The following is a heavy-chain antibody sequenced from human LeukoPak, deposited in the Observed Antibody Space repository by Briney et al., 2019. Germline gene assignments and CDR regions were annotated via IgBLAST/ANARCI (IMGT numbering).Heavy chain of an antibody. V-gene: IGHV6-1*01. CDR1: GDSVSSNSAA. D-gene: IGHD3-10*01. CDR2: TYYRSMWYN. J-gene: IGHJ5*02. CDR3: ARGRMVRGVAYNWFDP. Sequence: SQTLSLTCAISGDSVSSNSAAWNWIRQSPSRGLEWLGRTYYRSMWYNDYAVSVKSRITINPDTSKNQFSLQLNSVTPEDTAVYYCARGRMVRGVAYNWFDPWGQGTLVTVSS.